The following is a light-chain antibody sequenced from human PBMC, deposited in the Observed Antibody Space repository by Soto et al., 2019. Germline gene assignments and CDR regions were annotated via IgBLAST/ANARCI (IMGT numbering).Light chain of an antibody. CDR3: QQTISFPLT. Sequence: DIQMTQSPSAVSASVGDRVTITCRASQDISSWLAWYQQKPGEAPKVLIYAAFSLESGVPSRFSGSGSGTDFTLTISSLQHEDFATYYCQQTISFPLTFGGGTKVEI. J-gene: IGKJ4*01. CDR2: AAF. CDR1: QDISSW. V-gene: IGKV1D-12*01.